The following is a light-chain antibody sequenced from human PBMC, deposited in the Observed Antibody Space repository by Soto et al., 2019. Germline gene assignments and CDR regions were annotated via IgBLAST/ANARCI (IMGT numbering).Light chain of an antibody. CDR1: SSDVGGYDY. CDR2: DDS. CDR3: SANTSSSVV. V-gene: IGLV2-14*01. Sequence: QSALTQPASVSGSPGQSITISCTGTSSDVGGYDYVSWYQQQPGKAPKLMIYDDSNRPAGVPYRFSGSKSGNTASLTISGLQAEDEADYYCSANTSSSVVFGGGTKLTVL. J-gene: IGLJ2*01.